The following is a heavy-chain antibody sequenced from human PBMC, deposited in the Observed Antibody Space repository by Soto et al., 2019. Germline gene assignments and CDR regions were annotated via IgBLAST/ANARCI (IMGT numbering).Heavy chain of an antibody. V-gene: IGHV3-23*01. J-gene: IGHJ6*02. CDR1: GFTFSRYA. CDR2: ISGSGGST. D-gene: IGHD3-3*01. Sequence: GSLRLSCAASGFTFSRYAMSWVRQAPGKGLEWVSAISGSGGSTYYADSVKGRFTISRDNSKNTLYLQMNSLRAEDTAVYYCAKASITIFGVANYGMDVWGQGTTVTVSS. CDR3: AKASITIFGVANYGMDV.